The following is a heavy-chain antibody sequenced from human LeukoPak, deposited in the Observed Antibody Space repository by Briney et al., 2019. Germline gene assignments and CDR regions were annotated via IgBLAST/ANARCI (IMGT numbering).Heavy chain of an antibody. D-gene: IGHD1-26*01. J-gene: IGHJ4*02. CDR3: AKDGWGSYNFDY. CDR2: ISGSGGST. CDR1: GFTFSSYA. Sequence: GGSLRLSCAASGFTFSSYAMSWVRQAPGKGLEWISAISGSGGSTYYADSVKGRFTISRDNSKNTLYLQMNSLRAEDTAVYYCAKDGWGSYNFDYWGQGTLVTVSS. V-gene: IGHV3-23*01.